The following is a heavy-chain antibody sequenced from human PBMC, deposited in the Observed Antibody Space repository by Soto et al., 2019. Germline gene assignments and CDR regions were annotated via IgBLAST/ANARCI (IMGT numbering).Heavy chain of an antibody. D-gene: IGHD1-1*01. CDR1: GFTISRDA. Sequence: GSLRLSCAASGFTISRDALSWVRQAPGKGLEWVAAINDRGDTTHYADSVKGRFTISRDTSKNTLYLQMNTLRAEDTAVYYCAKDKPGTTSFDYWGRGTLVTVSS. V-gene: IGHV3-23*01. J-gene: IGHJ4*02. CDR3: AKDKPGTTSFDY. CDR2: INDRGDTT.